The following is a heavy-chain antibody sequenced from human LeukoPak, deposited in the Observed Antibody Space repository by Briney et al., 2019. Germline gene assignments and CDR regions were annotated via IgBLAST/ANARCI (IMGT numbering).Heavy chain of an antibody. V-gene: IGHV4-4*02. CDR3: ARAGYSSGWSPGPDY. Sequence: SETLSLTCAVSGGSISSSNWCSWVRQPPGKGLEWIGSIYHSGSTYYNPSLKSRVTISVDTSKNQFSLKLSSVTAADTAVYFCARAGYSSGWSPGPDYWGQGTLVTVSS. J-gene: IGHJ4*02. D-gene: IGHD6-19*01. CDR1: GGSISSSNW. CDR2: IYHSGST.